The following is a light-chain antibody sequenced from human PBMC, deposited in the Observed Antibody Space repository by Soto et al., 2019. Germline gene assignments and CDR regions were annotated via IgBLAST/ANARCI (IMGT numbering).Light chain of an antibody. J-gene: IGLJ2*01. Sequence: QSALTQPASVSGSPGQSITISCTGTSSDVGGYNYVSWYQQHPGKAPKLMIYDVSNRPSGVSNRFSGSKSGNTASLTISGLQAEDEADYYCRSYTSSSTFVFGGGTQLTVL. V-gene: IGLV2-14*01. CDR2: DVS. CDR3: RSYTSSSTFV. CDR1: SSDVGGYNY.